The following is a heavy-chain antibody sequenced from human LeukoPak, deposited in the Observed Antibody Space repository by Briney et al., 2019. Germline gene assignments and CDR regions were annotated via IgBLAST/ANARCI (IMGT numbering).Heavy chain of an antibody. V-gene: IGHV4-30-4*08. D-gene: IGHD3-3*01. CDR2: IYYSGST. J-gene: IGHJ4*02. Sequence: SETLSLTCTVSGGSISSGGYYWSWIRQHPGKGLEWIGYIYYSGSTYYNPSLKSRVTISVDTSKNQFSLKLSSVTAADTAVYYCARERRGFGVVIIGFDYWGQGTLVTVSS. CDR3: ARERRGFGVVIIGFDY. CDR1: GGSISSGGYY.